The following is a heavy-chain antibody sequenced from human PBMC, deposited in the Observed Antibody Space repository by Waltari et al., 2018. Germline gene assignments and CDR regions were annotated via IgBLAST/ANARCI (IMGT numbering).Heavy chain of an antibody. CDR2: SSTSGGT. D-gene: IGHD1-20*01. J-gene: IGHJ5*02. CDR1: GGSISSYY. V-gene: IGHV4-4*07. CDR3: ARSANLGITGTTWVDP. Sequence: GPGLVKPSETLSLTCTVSGGSISSYYWSWIRQPAGKGLEWIGRSSTSGGTNYNPSLKSRVTRSVDKSKNQFSLKLSSVTAADTAVDYCARSANLGITGTTWVDPWGQGTLVTVSS.